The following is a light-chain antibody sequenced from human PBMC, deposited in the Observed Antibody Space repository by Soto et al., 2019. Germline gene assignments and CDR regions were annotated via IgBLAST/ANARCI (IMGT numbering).Light chain of an antibody. CDR2: GAS. CDR3: QQYDSSPLT. CDR1: QSVSSYY. V-gene: IGKV3-20*01. Sequence: EIVLTQSPGTLSLSPGERATLSCRASQSVSSYYLAWYQQKPGQAPRVLIYGASRRATGIPDRFSGSGSGTDFTLTISRLEPEDFAVYYCQQYDSSPLTFGGGTKVDIK. J-gene: IGKJ4*01.